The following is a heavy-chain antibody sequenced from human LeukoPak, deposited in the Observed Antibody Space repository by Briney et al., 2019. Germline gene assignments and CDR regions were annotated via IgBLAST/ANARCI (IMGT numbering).Heavy chain of an antibody. Sequence: GGSLRLSCAASGFTFSSYAMSWVRQAPGKGLEWVSAISGSGGSTYYADSVKGRFTISRDNSKNTLYLQMNSLRAEDTAVYYCAREALEYSSSSWGEYYYGMDVWGQGTTVTVSS. CDR1: GFTFSSYA. V-gene: IGHV3-23*01. J-gene: IGHJ6*02. CDR3: AREALEYSSSSWGEYYYGMDV. D-gene: IGHD6-6*01. CDR2: ISGSGGST.